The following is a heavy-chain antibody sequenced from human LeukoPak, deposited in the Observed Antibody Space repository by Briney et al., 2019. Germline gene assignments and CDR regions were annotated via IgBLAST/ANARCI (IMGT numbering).Heavy chain of an antibody. D-gene: IGHD6-13*01. V-gene: IGHV3-48*03. J-gene: IGHJ4*02. CDR3: ARPPAPITADRYQFDY. Sequence: GGSLRLSCAASGFTFSSYEVNWVRQAPGKGLEWVSYISSSGSSIYYADSVKGRFTISRDNAKNSLYLQMNSLRAEDTAVYYCARPPAPITADRYQFDYWGQGTLVTVSS. CDR1: GFTFSSYE. CDR2: ISSSGSSI.